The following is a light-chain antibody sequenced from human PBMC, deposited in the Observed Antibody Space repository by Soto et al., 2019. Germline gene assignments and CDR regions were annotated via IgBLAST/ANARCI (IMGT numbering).Light chain of an antibody. V-gene: IGKV3-15*01. J-gene: IGKJ1*01. CDR2: GAS. Sequence: EIVMTQSPVTLSVFPWERATLSCRARQSVGATVAWYHQRPGQAPRLLISGASTRATGVPARVSASGSGTACTLTITSLQSDDFGVYCCQQYADWPTTFGQGTRVEIK. CDR3: QQYADWPTT. CDR1: QSVGAT.